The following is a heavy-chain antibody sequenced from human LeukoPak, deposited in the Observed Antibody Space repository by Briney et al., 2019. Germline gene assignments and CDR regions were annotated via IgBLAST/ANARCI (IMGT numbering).Heavy chain of an antibody. Sequence: GGSLRLSCAASGFTFSSYSMNWVRQAPGKGLEWVSSNSSSSTYADSVKGRFTISRDSAKNSLYLQMNSLRVEDTAVYYCARDYGYEIDYWGQGTLVTVSS. CDR2: NSSSST. CDR1: GFTFSSYS. V-gene: IGHV3-21*01. CDR3: ARDYGYEIDY. J-gene: IGHJ4*02. D-gene: IGHD5-24*01.